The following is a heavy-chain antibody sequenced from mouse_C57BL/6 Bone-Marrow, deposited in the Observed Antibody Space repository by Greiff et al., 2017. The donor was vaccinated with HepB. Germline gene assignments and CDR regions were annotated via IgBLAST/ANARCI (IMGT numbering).Heavy chain of an antibody. CDR2: IDPETGGT. J-gene: IGHJ3*01. CDR1: GYTFTDYE. Sequence: VKLQESGAELVRPGASVTLSCKASGYTFTDYEMHWVKQTPVHGLEWIGAIDPETGGTAYNQKFKGKAILTADKSSSTAYMELRSLTSEDSAVYYCTRGKGPHYYGSSYGAWFAYWGQGTLVTVSA. D-gene: IGHD1-1*01. V-gene: IGHV1-15*01. CDR3: TRGKGPHYYGSSYGAWFAY.